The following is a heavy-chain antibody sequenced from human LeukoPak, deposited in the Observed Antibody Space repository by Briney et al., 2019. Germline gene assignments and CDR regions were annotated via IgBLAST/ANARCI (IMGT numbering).Heavy chain of an antibody. CDR2: IRYDGSNK. CDR1: GFTFSSYN. V-gene: IGHV3-30*02. CDR3: ATYYGMRGYYYYYYMDV. D-gene: IGHD3-22*01. Sequence: PGGSLRLSCAASGFTFSSYNMNWVRQAPGKGLEWVAFIRYDGSNKYYADSVKGRFTISRDNSKNTLYLQMNSLRAENTAVYYCATYYGMRGYYYYYYMDVWGKGTTVTISS. J-gene: IGHJ6*03.